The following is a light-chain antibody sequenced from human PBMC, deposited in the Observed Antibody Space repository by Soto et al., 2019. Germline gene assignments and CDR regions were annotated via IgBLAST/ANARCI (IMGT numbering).Light chain of an antibody. CDR1: QSISTY. V-gene: IGKV1-39*01. CDR3: QQSYNTPLT. Sequence: DIQISQSPSSLSASVGDRDIIACRASQSISTYLNWYQQKPGKAPEFLIYGTSNLRSGVPSRFSGSGSGTDFTLTISSLQVEDFATYYCQQSYNTPLTFGGGTKVDI. CDR2: GTS. J-gene: IGKJ4*01.